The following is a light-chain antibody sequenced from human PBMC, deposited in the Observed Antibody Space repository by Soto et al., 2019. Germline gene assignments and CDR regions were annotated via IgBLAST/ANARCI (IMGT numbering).Light chain of an antibody. CDR2: GNS. CDR3: QSYDSSLSAHYV. Sequence: QSVLTQPPSVSGAPGQRVTISCTGSSSNIGATYDVQWYQQLPGTAPKLLIYGNSNRPSGVPDRFSGSKSGTSASLAITGLQAIDEAYYYCQSYDSSLSAHYVFGPGTKLTVL. J-gene: IGLJ1*01. CDR1: SSNIGATYD. V-gene: IGLV1-40*01.